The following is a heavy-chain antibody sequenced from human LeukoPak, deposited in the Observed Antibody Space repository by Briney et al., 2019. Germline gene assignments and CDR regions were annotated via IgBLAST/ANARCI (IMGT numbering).Heavy chain of an antibody. CDR1: GGSISSSSYY. V-gene: IGHV4-39*07. CDR3: ARPTKRLRWSTLYY. Sequence: PSETLSLTCTVSGGSISSSSYYWGWIRQPPGKGLEWIGEINHSGSTNYNPSLKSRVTISVDTSKNQFSLKLSSVTVADTAVYYCARPTKRLRWSTLYYWGQGTLVTVSS. J-gene: IGHJ4*02. CDR2: INHSGST. D-gene: IGHD4-23*01.